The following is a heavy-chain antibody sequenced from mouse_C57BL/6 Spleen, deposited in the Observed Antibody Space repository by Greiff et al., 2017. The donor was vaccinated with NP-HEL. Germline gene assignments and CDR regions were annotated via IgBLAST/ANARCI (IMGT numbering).Heavy chain of an antibody. CDR1: GYTFTSSG. CDR3: AREGLITTVVATGGAMDY. D-gene: IGHD1-1*01. Sequence: QVQLQQSGAELARPGASVKLSCKASGYTFTSSGICWVKQSPGQGLEWIVELYPCSGNTYYNEKFKGKATLTADKSSSTAYMELRSLTSEDSAVYFCAREGLITTVVATGGAMDYWGQGTSVTVSS. J-gene: IGHJ4*01. V-gene: IGHV1-81*01. CDR2: LYPCSGNT.